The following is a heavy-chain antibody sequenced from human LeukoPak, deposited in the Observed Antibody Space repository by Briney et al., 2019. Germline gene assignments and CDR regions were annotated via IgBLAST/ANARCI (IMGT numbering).Heavy chain of an antibody. CDR1: GGSFSGYY. V-gene: IGHV4-34*01. D-gene: IGHD6-6*01. Sequence: PSETLSLTRVVYGGSFSGYYWGWIRQPPGKGLEWIGEINHSGSTNYNPSLKSRVTISLDTSKNQFSLKLNSVTAADTAVYYCARDTIAARCYDYWGRGTLVTVSS. CDR3: ARDTIAARCYDY. CDR2: INHSGST. J-gene: IGHJ4*02.